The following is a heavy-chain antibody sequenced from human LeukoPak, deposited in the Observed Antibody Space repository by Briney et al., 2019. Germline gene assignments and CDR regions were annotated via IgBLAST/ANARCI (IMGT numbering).Heavy chain of an antibody. CDR1: GFTFSSYA. CDR3: ARWADYYYYMDV. V-gene: IGHV3-30*04. J-gene: IGHJ6*03. Sequence: GGSLRLSCAASGFTFSSYAMHWVRQAPGKGLEWVAVISYDGSNKYYADSVKGRFTISRDNSKNTLYLQMNSLRAEDTAVYYCARWADYYYYMDVWGKGTTVTVSS. CDR2: ISYDGSNK.